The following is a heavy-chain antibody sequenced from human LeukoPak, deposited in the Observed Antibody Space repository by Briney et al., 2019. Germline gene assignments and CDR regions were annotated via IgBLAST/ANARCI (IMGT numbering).Heavy chain of an antibody. CDR1: GGTFSSYA. CDR2: IIPIFGTA. Sequence: SVKVSCKASGGTFSSYAVSWVRQAPGQGLEWMGGIIPIFGTANYAQKFQGRVTITADESTSTAYMELSSLRSEDTAVYYCATLQGDSPFFDYWGQGTLVTVSS. D-gene: IGHD4-11*01. J-gene: IGHJ4*02. V-gene: IGHV1-69*01. CDR3: ATLQGDSPFFDY.